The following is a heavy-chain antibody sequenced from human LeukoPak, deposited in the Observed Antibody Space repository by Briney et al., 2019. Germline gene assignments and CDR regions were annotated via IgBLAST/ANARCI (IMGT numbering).Heavy chain of an antibody. CDR2: IYPGDSDT. V-gene: IGHV5-51*01. J-gene: IGHJ5*02. CDR1: GYSFTSYW. CDR3: ARHGMVRGIVPDWFDP. D-gene: IGHD3-10*01. Sequence: GESLKISCKGSGYSFTSYWIGWVRQMPGKGLEWMGIIYPGDSDTRYSPSFQGQVTISADKSISTAYLQWSSLKASDTAMYYCARHGMVRGIVPDWFDPWGQGTLVTVSS.